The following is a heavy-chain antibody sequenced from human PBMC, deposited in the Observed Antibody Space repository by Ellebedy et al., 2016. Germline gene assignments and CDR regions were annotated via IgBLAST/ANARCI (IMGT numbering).Heavy chain of an antibody. CDR3: AKEQGYSGYPQDY. CDR2: VSNDGNII. J-gene: IGHJ4*02. Sequence: GESLKISXKASGFTFSDYYMSWIRQAPGKGLEWVALVSNDGNIIHYHDSVKGRFTISRDNSKNTVDLQMNSLRVEDTAVYFCAKEQGYSGYPQDYWGQGTLVTVSS. V-gene: IGHV3-30*18. D-gene: IGHD5-12*01. CDR1: GFTFSDYY.